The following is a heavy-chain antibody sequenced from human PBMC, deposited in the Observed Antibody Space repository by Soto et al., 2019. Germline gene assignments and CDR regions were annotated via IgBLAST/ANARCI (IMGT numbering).Heavy chain of an antibody. Sequence: EVQLLESGGGLVPPGGFLRLSCAASGIIVSNYAMSWVRQAPGKGLEWVSSISGSGGSTYYAGSVKGRFTIARDNSKNTLFLEMKSLRAEDTALYYCAKAPASSLTASRPFDQWGQGTLVTVSS. CDR1: GIIVSNYA. V-gene: IGHV3-23*01. J-gene: IGHJ4*02. CDR3: AKAPASSLTASRPFDQ. D-gene: IGHD5-18*01. CDR2: ISGSGGST.